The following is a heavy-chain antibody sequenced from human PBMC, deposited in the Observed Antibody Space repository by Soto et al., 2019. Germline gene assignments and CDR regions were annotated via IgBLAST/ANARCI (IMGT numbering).Heavy chain of an antibody. CDR1: GFTLGRYG. CDR3: AKDRDYPRDYFHY. Sequence: GGSLRLSCAASGFTLGRYGMSWVRQAPGKGLEWVSAVSPNGQGIYYADSVRDRFTISRDFSKNTVFLHMDSLRAEDTAVYYCAKDRDYPRDYFHYWGQGTLVTVSS. CDR2: VSPNGQGI. D-gene: IGHD3-10*01. V-gene: IGHV3-23*01. J-gene: IGHJ4*02.